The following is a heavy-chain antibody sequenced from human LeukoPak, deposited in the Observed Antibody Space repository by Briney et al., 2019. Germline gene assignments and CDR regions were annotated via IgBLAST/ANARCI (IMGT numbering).Heavy chain of an antibody. Sequence: GGSLRLSCAASGFSFRDYWMSWVRQAPGKGPEWVADIEPDGSGKTYVDSVKGRFTISRDNAQQSLYLQMDTLTAEDTAVYYCVTSWVRQQRDFWGQGTLVTVSS. J-gene: IGHJ4*02. CDR1: GFSFRDYW. D-gene: IGHD3-10*01. CDR2: IEPDGSGK. CDR3: VTSWVRQQRDF. V-gene: IGHV3-7*01.